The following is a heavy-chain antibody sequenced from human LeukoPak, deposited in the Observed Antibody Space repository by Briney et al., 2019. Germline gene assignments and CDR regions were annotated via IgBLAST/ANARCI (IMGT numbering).Heavy chain of an antibody. CDR1: GGSISSYY. CDR3: ARVAAGRYDILTGYSYYFDY. J-gene: IGHJ4*02. CDR2: IYTSGST. D-gene: IGHD3-9*01. Sequence: PSETLSLTCTVSGGSISSYYWSWIRQPAGKGLEWIGRIYTSGSTNYNPSLKSRVTMSVDTSKNQFSLKLSSVTAADTAVYYCARVAAGRYDILTGYSYYFDYWGQGTLVTVSS. V-gene: IGHV4-4*07.